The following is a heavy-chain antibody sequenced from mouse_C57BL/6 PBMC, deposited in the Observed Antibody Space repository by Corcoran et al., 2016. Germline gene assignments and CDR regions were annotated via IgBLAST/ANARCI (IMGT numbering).Heavy chain of an antibody. J-gene: IGHJ4*01. Sequence: EVQLQQSGPVLVKPGASVKMSCKASGYTFTDYYMNWVKQSHGKSLEWIGVINPYNGGTSYNQKFKGKATLTVVKSSSTAYMELNSLTSEDSAVYYCARRYSNNWAMDYWGQGTSVTVSS. V-gene: IGHV1-19*01. CDR2: INPYNGGT. CDR3: ARRYSNNWAMDY. CDR1: GYTFTDYY. D-gene: IGHD2-5*01.